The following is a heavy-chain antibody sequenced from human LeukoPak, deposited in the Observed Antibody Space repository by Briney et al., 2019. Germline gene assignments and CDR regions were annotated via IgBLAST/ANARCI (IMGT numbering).Heavy chain of an antibody. V-gene: IGHV1-18*01. CDR1: GGTFSSYA. CDR3: ARDLTHRRNYDNSGYQIVPAF. Sequence: GASVKVSCKASGGTFSSYAISWVRQARGQGLEWMGWISGYNGNTKYVQKFQGRVTMTTDTSTSTAYMELRSLRSDDTAVYYCARDLTHRRNYDNSGYQIVPAFWGQGTLVTVSS. CDR2: ISGYNGNT. J-gene: IGHJ4*02. D-gene: IGHD3-22*01.